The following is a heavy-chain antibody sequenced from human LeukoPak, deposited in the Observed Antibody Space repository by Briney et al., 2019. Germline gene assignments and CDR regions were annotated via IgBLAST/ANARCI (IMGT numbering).Heavy chain of an antibody. CDR3: TTSPPVGREMPDANDY. Sequence: PGGSLRLSCAASGFTFSSYEMNWVRQAPGKGLEWVGRIKSKTNGGGTTDYAEPVKGRFTISRDDSKSTLFLQMNSLKTEDTAVYFCTTSPPVGREMPDANDYWGQGALVTVSS. J-gene: IGHJ4*02. CDR2: IKSKTNGGGTT. D-gene: IGHD5-24*01. CDR1: GFTFSSYE. V-gene: IGHV3-15*01.